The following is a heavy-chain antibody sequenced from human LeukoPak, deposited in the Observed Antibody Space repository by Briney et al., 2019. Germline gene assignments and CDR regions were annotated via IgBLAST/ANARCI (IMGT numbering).Heavy chain of an antibody. V-gene: IGHV3-23*01. Sequence: GGSLRLSCAASGFTFSSYAMSWVRQAPGKGLEWVSGISGSGCSTYYPDSVKGRFTLFRDNSRNTLHLQMNIPSAGDPAGLYFAILPGYSSGWYEVNYWGQGTLVTVSS. CDR3: AILPGYSSGWYEVNY. J-gene: IGHJ4*02. CDR1: GFTFSSYA. D-gene: IGHD6-13*01. CDR2: ISGSGCST.